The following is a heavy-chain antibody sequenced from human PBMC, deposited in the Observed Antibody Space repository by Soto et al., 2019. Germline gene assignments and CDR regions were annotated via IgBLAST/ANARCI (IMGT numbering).Heavy chain of an antibody. J-gene: IGHJ4*02. D-gene: IGHD1-26*01. CDR3: VTAGVGITTGDFEY. CDR2: VKQDGSGK. V-gene: IGHV3-7*01. Sequence: EVQLVESGGGLVQPGGSLRLSCAASGITFSNYWMTWVRQAPGKGLEWVANVKQDGSGKYYVDSVTGRFTVSRDNAKNSLYLQMNSLRAEDTALYYCVTAGVGITTGDFEYWGQGTLVTVSS. CDR1: GITFSNYW.